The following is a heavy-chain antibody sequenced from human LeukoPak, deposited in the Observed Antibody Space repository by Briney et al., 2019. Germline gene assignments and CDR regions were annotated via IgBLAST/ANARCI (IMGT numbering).Heavy chain of an antibody. D-gene: IGHD3-10*01. V-gene: IGHV3-48*03. CDR3: ARSPNYKGYFDY. Sequence: GGSLRLSCAASGFTFSSYEMNWVRQAPGKGLEWVSYISSFSSIIYYADSVMGRFTISRDNAKNSLYLQMNSLRAEDTAVYYCARSPNYKGYFDYWGQGTLVTVSS. CDR1: GFTFSSYE. J-gene: IGHJ4*02. CDR2: ISSFSSII.